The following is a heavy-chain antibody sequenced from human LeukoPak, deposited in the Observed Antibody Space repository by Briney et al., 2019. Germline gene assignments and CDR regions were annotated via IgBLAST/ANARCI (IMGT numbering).Heavy chain of an antibody. CDR1: GFTFDDYA. CDR2: ISWNSGSI. CDR3: AKGPSSGWYEDPFDY. D-gene: IGHD6-19*01. Sequence: GRSLRLSCAASGFTFDDYAMHRVRQAPGKGLEWVSGISWNSGSIGYADSVKGRFTISRDNAKNSLYLQMNSLRAEDTALYYCAKGPSSGWYEDPFDYWGQGTLVTVSS. J-gene: IGHJ4*02. V-gene: IGHV3-9*01.